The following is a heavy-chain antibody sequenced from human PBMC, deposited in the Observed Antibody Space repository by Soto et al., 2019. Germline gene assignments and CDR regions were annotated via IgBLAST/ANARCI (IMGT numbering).Heavy chain of an antibody. Sequence: QVQLVQSGAEVKKPGASVKVSCKASGYTFTGYYMHWVRQAPGQGLEWMGWINPNSGGTSYAQKFQGRVTMTRDTSISTAYMELSRLRSDDTAVYYCARSGGGYSPWFDPWGQGTLVTVSS. CDR3: ARSGGGYSPWFDP. J-gene: IGHJ5*02. D-gene: IGHD2-21*01. CDR1: GYTFTGYY. CDR2: INPNSGGT. V-gene: IGHV1-2*02.